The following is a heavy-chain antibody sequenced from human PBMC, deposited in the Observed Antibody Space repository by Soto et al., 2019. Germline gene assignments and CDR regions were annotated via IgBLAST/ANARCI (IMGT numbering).Heavy chain of an antibody. CDR1: GFTFSIYA. CDR3: AKRLVIVPAANDY. J-gene: IGHJ4*02. CDR2: ISGSGGTT. Sequence: GGSLRLSCAASGFTFSIYAMTWVRQAPGKGLEWVSAISGSGGTTYYADSVEGRFTISRDNSKNTLYLQMNSLRVEDTAVYYCAKRLVIVPAANDYWGQGTLVTVSS. D-gene: IGHD2-2*01. V-gene: IGHV3-23*01.